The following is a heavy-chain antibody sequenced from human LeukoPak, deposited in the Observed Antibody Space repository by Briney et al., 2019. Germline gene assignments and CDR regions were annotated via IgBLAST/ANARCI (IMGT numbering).Heavy chain of an antibody. CDR3: ARRQDGHDY. Sequence: SETLSLTCTVSGGSISSGFYYWRWIRQPAGKGLEWIGRIYTSGSTNYNPSLKSRVTISVDTSKNQLSLKLSSVTAADTAVYYCARRQDGHDYWGQGTLVTVSS. V-gene: IGHV4-61*02. J-gene: IGHJ4*02. CDR1: GGSISSGFYY. CDR2: IYTSGST.